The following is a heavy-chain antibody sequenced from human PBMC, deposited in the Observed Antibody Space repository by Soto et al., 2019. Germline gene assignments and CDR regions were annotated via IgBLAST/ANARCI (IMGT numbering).Heavy chain of an antibody. J-gene: IGHJ4*02. Sequence: ASVKVSCKASGYTFTGYYMNWVRQAPGQGPEWMGWINPNSGGTNYAQKFQGRVTMTRDTSISTAYMELSRLRSDDTAVYYGARGSVYSSSPCHYWGQGTLVTVSS. V-gene: IGHV1-2*02. CDR2: INPNSGGT. CDR1: GYTFTGYY. D-gene: IGHD6-13*01. CDR3: ARGSVYSSSPCHY.